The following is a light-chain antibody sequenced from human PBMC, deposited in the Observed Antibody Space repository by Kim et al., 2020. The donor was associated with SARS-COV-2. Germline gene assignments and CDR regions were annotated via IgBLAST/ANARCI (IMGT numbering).Light chain of an antibody. V-gene: IGLV2-14*03. CDR3: SSYTTYTYVV. Sequence: GRSVTLSCTGTNSVIGHYNYVPRYQQHPGKAPKIMVYDVSKRPSGVSNRFSGSRSGNTASLTISGLQADDEADYYCSSYTTYTYVVFGGGTQLTVL. CDR2: DVS. CDR1: NSVIGHYNY. J-gene: IGLJ2*01.